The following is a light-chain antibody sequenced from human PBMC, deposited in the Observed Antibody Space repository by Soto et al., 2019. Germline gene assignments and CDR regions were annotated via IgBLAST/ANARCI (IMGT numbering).Light chain of an antibody. V-gene: IGKV3-15*01. CDR3: QQYNNGWT. Sequence: EIVMTQSPATLSVSPGERATLSCRASQSVSRNLAWYQQKPGQAPRLLIYGASTRATGIPARFSGSGSGTEFTLTISSLQSEGFAVYYCQQYNNGWTFGQGTKVEIK. CDR2: GAS. J-gene: IGKJ1*01. CDR1: QSVSRN.